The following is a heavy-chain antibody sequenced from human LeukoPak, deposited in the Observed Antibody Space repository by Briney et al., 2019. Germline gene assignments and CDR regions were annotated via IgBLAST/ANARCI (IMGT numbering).Heavy chain of an antibody. V-gene: IGHV3-23*01. CDR3: AKRGVVIRVILVGFHEEAYYFDS. CDR1: GITLSNYG. D-gene: IGHD3-22*01. J-gene: IGHJ4*02. Sequence: GGSLRLSCRVSGITLSNYGMSWVRQAPGKGLEWVAGISGSGGSTNYADSVKGRFTISRDNPKNTLYLQMTSLRAEDTAVYFCAKRGVVIRVILVGFHEEAYYFDSWGQGALVTVSS. CDR2: ISGSGGST.